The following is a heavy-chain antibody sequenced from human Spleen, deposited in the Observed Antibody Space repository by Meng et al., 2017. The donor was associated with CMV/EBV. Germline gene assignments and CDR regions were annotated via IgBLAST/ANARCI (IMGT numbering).Heavy chain of an antibody. CDR1: GGSFTGYS. V-gene: IGHV4-34*01. D-gene: IGHD5-12*01. Sequence: SETLSLTCAVYGGSFTGYSWNWIRQPPGKGLEWIGEIYRNGSTNYNPSLKSRVTISVDTSKNQFSLKLNSVTAADTAVYYCARALPDSGYGRWFDYWGQGTLVTVSS. J-gene: IGHJ4*02. CDR2: IYRNGST. CDR3: ARALPDSGYGRWFDY.